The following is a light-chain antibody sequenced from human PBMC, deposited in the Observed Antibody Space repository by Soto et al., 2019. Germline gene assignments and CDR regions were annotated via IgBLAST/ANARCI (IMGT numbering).Light chain of an antibody. J-gene: IGLJ1*01. V-gene: IGLV2-23*02. CDR1: SSDVGSYNL. CDR3: CSYAGSSTPLI. CDR2: EVS. Sequence: LTQPASVTGSPGESITISSNGTSSDVGSYNLVSWYQQHPGKAPTLMIYEVSKRPSGVSNRFSGSKSGNTASLTISGLQAEDEADYYCCSYAGSSTPLIFGTGTKVTVL.